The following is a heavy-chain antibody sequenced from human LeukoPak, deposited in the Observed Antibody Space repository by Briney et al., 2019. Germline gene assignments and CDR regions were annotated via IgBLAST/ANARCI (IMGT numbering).Heavy chain of an antibody. CDR2: IKQDGSEK. Sequence: GGSLRLSCAASGFTFSSYWMSWVRQAPGKGLEWVANIKQDGSEKYYVDSVKGRFTISRDSAKNSLYLQGNSLRAEDTAVYYCASTTISPVGGMDVWGQGTTVTVSS. V-gene: IGHV3-7*05. CDR1: GFTFSSYW. J-gene: IGHJ6*02. D-gene: IGHD2/OR15-2a*01. CDR3: ASTTISPVGGMDV.